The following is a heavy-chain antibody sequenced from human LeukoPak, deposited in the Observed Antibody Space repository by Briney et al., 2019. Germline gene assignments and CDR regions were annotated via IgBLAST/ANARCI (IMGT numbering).Heavy chain of an antibody. J-gene: IGHJ3*02. D-gene: IGHD6-6*01. CDR2: ISGSGGST. V-gene: IGHV3-23*01. CDR1: GFTLSSYA. CDR3: AKDRIAALDAFDI. Sequence: GGSLRLSCAASGFTLSSYAMSWVPQAPGKGLEWVSAISGSGGSTYYADSVKGRVTISRDNSKNTLYMQMNSARAENTDLYYCAKDRIAALDAFDIWGQGTMVTVSS.